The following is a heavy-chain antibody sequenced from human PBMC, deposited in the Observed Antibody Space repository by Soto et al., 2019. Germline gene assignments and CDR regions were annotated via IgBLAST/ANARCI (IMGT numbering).Heavy chain of an antibody. J-gene: IGHJ3*02. CDR3: ARLNRLRNDAFDI. CDR2: IYHGGST. V-gene: IGHV4-30-2*01. CDR1: GGSISSDYYS. Sequence: VQLQESGSGLVKPSETLSLTCAVSGGSISSDYYSWSWIRQPPGKDLEWIGYIYHGGSTYYNPSLRSRVTLSVDTSKNHFSLRLTSVTAADTAVYSCARLNRLRNDAFDIWGQGTLVAVSS. D-gene: IGHD3-16*01.